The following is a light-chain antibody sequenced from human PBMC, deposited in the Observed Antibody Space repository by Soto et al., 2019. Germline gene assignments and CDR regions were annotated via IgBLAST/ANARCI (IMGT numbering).Light chain of an antibody. CDR2: DAS. CDR3: QQSYSTPRT. Sequence: DIQMTQSPSSLSASVGDRVTITCRASQSINSYLNWYQQKPGKAPKLLIYDASSLQSGVPSRFSGSRSGTDFTLTIINLQPEDFATYYCQQSYSTPRTFGQGTKVEIK. CDR1: QSINSY. J-gene: IGKJ1*01. V-gene: IGKV1-39*01.